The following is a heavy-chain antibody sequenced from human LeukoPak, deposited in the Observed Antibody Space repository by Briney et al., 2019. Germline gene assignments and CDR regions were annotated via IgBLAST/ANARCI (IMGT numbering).Heavy chain of an antibody. CDR1: GGTFSSYA. V-gene: IGHV1-69*13. J-gene: IGHJ4*02. CDR2: IIPIFGTA. CDR3: ARIGPDADPDGSGSFFTNPYFDY. D-gene: IGHD3-10*01. Sequence: GASVKVPCKTSGGTFSSYAISWVRQAPGQGLEWMGGIIPIFGTANYAQKFQGRVTITADESTSTAYMELSSLRSEDTAVYYCARIGPDADPDGSGSFFTNPYFDYWGQGTLVTVSS.